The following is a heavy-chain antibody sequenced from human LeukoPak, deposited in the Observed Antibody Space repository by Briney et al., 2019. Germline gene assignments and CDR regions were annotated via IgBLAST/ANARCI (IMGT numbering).Heavy chain of an antibody. Sequence: GGSLRLSCVASGFTFSGHWMHWVRQVRGKGLVAVSRITPDGGSTAYADSVKGRFTISRDNDKNTLYLEMNSLTAEDTALYYCTRSGYSNGYDFWGQGTLVTVSS. D-gene: IGHD6-19*01. CDR3: TRSGYSNGYDF. J-gene: IGHJ4*02. CDR1: GFTFSGHW. CDR2: ITPDGGST. V-gene: IGHV3-74*03.